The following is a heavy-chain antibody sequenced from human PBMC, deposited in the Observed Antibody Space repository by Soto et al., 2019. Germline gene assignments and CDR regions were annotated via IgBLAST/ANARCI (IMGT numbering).Heavy chain of an antibody. V-gene: IGHV1-2*04. CDR1: GYTFTGYY. D-gene: IGHD5-12*01. CDR3: ARAVATTPALLVDY. CDR2: INPNSGGT. Sequence: GASVKVSCKASGYTFTGYYMHWVRQAPGQGLEWMGWINPNSGGTNYAQKFQGWVTMTRDTSISTAYMELSRLRSGDTAVYYCARAVATTPALLVDYWGQGTLVTVSS. J-gene: IGHJ4*02.